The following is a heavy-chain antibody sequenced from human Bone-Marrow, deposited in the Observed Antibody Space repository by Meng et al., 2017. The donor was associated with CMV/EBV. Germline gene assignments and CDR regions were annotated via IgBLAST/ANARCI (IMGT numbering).Heavy chain of an antibody. Sequence: GSLRLSCTVSGGSISSYNWSWIRQPTGKGLEWVGYISNSGNTNYNPSLSRRVTISVDTSKSQFSLKLNSVTAADTAVYYCATVYSGRLYFDIWGQGTMVTVSS. V-gene: IGHV4-59*01. J-gene: IGHJ3*02. CDR1: GGSISSYN. D-gene: IGHD1-26*01. CDR3: ATVYSGRLYFDI. CDR2: ISNSGNT.